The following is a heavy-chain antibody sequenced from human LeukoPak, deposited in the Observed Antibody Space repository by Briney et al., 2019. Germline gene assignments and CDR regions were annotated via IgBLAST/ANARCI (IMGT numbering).Heavy chain of an antibody. CDR1: GFTFSSYA. J-gene: IGHJ4*02. V-gene: IGHV3-30-3*01. Sequence: GGSLRLSCAASGFTFSSYAMHWVRQAPGKGLEWVAVISYDGSNKYYADSVKGRFTISRDNSKNTLYLQMNSLRAEDTAVYYCAKGADCGGDCWYFDYWGQGTLVTVSS. CDR3: AKGADCGGDCWYFDY. D-gene: IGHD2-21*02. CDR2: ISYDGSNK.